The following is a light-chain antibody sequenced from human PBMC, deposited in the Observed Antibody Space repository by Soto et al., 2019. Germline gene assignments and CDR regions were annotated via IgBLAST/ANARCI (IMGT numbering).Light chain of an antibody. J-gene: IGKJ3*01. Sequence: DIQMTQSPSSVSASVGDRVTITCRASQGTSPWLAWYQQKPGKAPKLLIYAASTLQSGVPSRFSGSGSGTDFTLNISSLQPEDFATYYCQQSNGFPITFGPGTKLDLK. CDR1: QGTSPW. V-gene: IGKV1-12*01. CDR3: QQSNGFPIT. CDR2: AAS.